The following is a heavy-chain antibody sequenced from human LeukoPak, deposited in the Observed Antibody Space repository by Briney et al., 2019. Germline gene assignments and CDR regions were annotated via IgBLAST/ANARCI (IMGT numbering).Heavy chain of an antibody. Sequence: GSLRLSCAASGFTFSSCWMSWVRQAPGKGLEWVSYISSSSYRSHADSVKGRFTISRDNAKNSLYLQMNSLRAEDTAVYYCARISGSYVFDYWGQGTLVTVSS. V-gene: IGHV3-21*05. CDR3: ARISGSYVFDY. CDR1: GFTFSSCW. J-gene: IGHJ4*02. CDR2: ISSSSYR. D-gene: IGHD1-26*01.